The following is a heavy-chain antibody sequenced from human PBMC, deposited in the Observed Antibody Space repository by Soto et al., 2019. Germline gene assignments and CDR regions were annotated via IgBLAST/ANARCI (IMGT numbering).Heavy chain of an antibody. D-gene: IGHD3-3*01. CDR2: IYYSGST. V-gene: IGHV4-39*01. CDR1: GGSISSSSHF. CDR3: ARSQDYDFWSGYWNYYYYGMDV. J-gene: IGHJ6*02. Sequence: SETLSLTCTVSGGSISSSSHFWGWIRQPPGKGLEWIGDIYYSGSTHYNPSLKSRVTISVDTSKNQFSLKLSSVTAADTAVYYCARSQDYDFWSGYWNYYYYGMDVWGQGTTVTVSS.